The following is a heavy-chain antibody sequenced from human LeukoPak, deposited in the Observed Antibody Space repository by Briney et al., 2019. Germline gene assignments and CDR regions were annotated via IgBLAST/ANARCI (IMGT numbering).Heavy chain of an antibody. CDR2: IYYSGST. CDR1: GGSISSGSYY. J-gene: IGHJ6*03. Sequence: SETLSLTCTVSGGSISSGSYYWGWIRQPPGKGLEWIGYIYYSGSTNYNPSLKSRVTISVDTSKNQFSLKLSSVTAADTAVYYCARGSSSSPYYYYYYYMDVWGKGTTVTVSS. D-gene: IGHD6-13*01. CDR3: ARGSSSSPYYYYYYYMDV. V-gene: IGHV4-61*05.